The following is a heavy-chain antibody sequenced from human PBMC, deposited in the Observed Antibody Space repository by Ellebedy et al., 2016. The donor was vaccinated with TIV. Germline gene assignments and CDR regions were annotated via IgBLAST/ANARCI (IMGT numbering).Heavy chain of an antibody. CDR2: IWYDGSNK. Sequence: GESLKISCAASGFTFSSYGMHWVRQAPGKGLEWVAVIWYDGSNKYYADSVKGRFTISRDNSKNTLYLQMNSLRAEDTAVYYCARDPGRHVLLWFGFDYWGQGTLVTVSS. D-gene: IGHD3-10*01. CDR1: GFTFSSYG. J-gene: IGHJ4*02. CDR3: ARDPGRHVLLWFGFDY. V-gene: IGHV3-33*01.